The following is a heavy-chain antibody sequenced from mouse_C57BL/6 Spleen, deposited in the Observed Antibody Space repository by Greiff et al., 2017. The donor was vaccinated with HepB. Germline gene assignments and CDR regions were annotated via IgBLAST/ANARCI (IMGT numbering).Heavy chain of an antibody. CDR3: ARGWGYYDYDGTY. D-gene: IGHD2-4*01. Sequence: LQESGAELVKPGASVKMSCKASGYTFTSYWITWVKQRPGQGLEWIGDIYPGSGSTNYNEKFKSKATLTVDTSSSTAYMQLSSLTSEDSAVYDGARGWGYYDYDGTYWGQGTLVTVSA. V-gene: IGHV1-55*01. CDR2: IYPGSGST. CDR1: GYTFTSYW. J-gene: IGHJ3*01.